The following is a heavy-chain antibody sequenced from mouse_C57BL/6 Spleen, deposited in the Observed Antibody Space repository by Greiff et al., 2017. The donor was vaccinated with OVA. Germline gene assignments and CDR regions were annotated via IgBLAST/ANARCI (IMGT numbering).Heavy chain of an antibody. CDR2: LSYDGSH. CDR3: ARAEYDNDEWAAMDY. Sequence: EVKLLESGPGLVKPSQSLSLTCSVTGYSITSGYFWNWFRQPPGNKLVWLVYLSYDGSHNYNPSLKNRISITRDTSKNQCFLKLNSVTTEDTATYYSARAEYDNDEWAAMDYWGQGTSVTVSS. V-gene: IGHV3-6*01. J-gene: IGHJ4*01. CDR1: GYSITSGYF. D-gene: IGHD2-4*01.